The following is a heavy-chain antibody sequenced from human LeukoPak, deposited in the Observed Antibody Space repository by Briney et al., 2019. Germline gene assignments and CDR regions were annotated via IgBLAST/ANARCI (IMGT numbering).Heavy chain of an antibody. CDR2: INPNSGGT. CDR3: ARAYYYDSSGYFDY. D-gene: IGHD3-22*01. Sequence: ASVKVSCKASGYTFTGYYMHWVRQAPGQGLEWMGWINPNSGGTNYAQKFQGRVTMTRDTSISTAYMELSRLRSDDTAVYYCARAYYYDSSGYFDYWGQGTLVTGSS. V-gene: IGHV1-2*02. CDR1: GYTFTGYY. J-gene: IGHJ4*02.